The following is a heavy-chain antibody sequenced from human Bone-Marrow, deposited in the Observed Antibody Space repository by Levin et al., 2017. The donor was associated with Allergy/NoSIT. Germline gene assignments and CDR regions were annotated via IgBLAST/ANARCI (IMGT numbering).Heavy chain of an antibody. Sequence: GESLKISCKASGYTFTSYAMNWVRQAPGQGLEWMGWINTNTGNPTYAQGFTGRFVFSLDTSVSTAYLQINSLKAEDTAVYYCARALSGSWYDWFDPWGQGTLVTVSS. V-gene: IGHV7-4-1*02. CDR2: INTNTGNP. J-gene: IGHJ5*02. CDR3: ARALSGSWYDWFDP. D-gene: IGHD6-13*01. CDR1: GYTFTSYA.